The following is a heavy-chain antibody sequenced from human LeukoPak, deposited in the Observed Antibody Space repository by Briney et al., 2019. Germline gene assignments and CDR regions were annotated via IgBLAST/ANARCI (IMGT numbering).Heavy chain of an antibody. D-gene: IGHD5-18*01. CDR2: IIPIFGTA. J-gene: IGHJ6*03. V-gene: IGHV1-69*05. CDR3: ARLFISGVDTAMYDLPYYMDV. CDR1: GGTFSSYA. Sequence: ASVKVSCKASGGTFSSYAISWVRQAPGQGLEWMGGIIPIFGTANYAQKFQGRVTITTDESTSTAYMELSSLRSEDTAMYYCARLFISGVDTAMYDLPYYMDVWGKGTTVTVSS.